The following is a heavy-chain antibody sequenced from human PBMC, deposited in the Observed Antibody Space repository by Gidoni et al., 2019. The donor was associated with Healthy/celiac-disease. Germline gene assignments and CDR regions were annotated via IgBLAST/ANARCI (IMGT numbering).Heavy chain of an antibody. J-gene: IGHJ4*02. CDR3: ARLGDGYNKDY. Sequence: STYYNPSLKSRVTISVDTSKNQFSLKLSSVTAADTAVYYCARLGDGYNKDYWGQGTLVTVSS. V-gene: IGHV4-39*01. CDR2: ST. D-gene: IGHD5-12*01.